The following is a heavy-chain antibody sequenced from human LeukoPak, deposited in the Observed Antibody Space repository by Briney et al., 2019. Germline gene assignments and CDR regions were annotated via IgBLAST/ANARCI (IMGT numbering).Heavy chain of an antibody. J-gene: IGHJ4*02. V-gene: IGHV3-23*01. CDR2: ISGSGGST. CDR3: ARGSSIFGVPILPGYFDY. D-gene: IGHD3-3*01. CDR1: GFTFSSYA. Sequence: GGSLRLSCAASGFTFSSYAMSWVRQAPGKGLEWVSAISGSGGSTYYADSVKGRFTISIDNSKNTLYLQMNSLRAEDTAVYYCARGSSIFGVPILPGYFDYWGQGTLVTVSS.